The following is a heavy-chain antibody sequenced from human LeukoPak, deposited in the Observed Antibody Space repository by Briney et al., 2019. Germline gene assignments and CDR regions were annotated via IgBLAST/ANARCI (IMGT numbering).Heavy chain of an antibody. J-gene: IGHJ4*02. CDR2: IWYDGSDK. CDR3: ARDIAARRLDY. V-gene: IGHV3-33*08. D-gene: IGHD6-13*01. CDR1: GFTFSNAW. Sequence: GGSLRLSCAASGFTFSNAWMNWVRQAPGKGLEWVAVIWYDGSDKYYADSVKGRFTISRDNSKNTLDLLMNSLRAEDTAVYYCARDIAARRLDYWGQGTLVTVSS.